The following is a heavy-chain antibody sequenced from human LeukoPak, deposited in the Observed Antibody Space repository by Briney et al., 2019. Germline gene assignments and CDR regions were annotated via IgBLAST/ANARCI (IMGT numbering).Heavy chain of an antibody. Sequence: GGSLRLSCAASGFPFSSQDMHWVRQAPGKGLEWVAVITNDGSNEYYADSVKGRFTISRDNSKNTLYLQMNSLRAEDTAVYYCAKDEDYDSDYWGQGTLVTVSS. CDR1: GFPFSSQD. CDR2: ITNDGSNE. D-gene: IGHD3-22*01. CDR3: AKDEDYDSDY. V-gene: IGHV3-30*18. J-gene: IGHJ4*02.